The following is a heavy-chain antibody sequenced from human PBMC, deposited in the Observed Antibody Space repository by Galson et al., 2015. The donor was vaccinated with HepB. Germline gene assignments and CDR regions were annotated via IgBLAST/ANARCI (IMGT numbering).Heavy chain of an antibody. Sequence: SVKVSCKASGYTFTSYGISWVRQAPGQGLEWMGWISAYNGNTNYAQKLQGRVTMTTDTSTSTAYMELRSLRSDDTAVYYCAAPTDWFGELTDYYYYGMDVWGQGTTVTVSS. CDR1: GYTFTSYG. V-gene: IGHV1-18*01. CDR2: ISAYNGNT. CDR3: AAPTDWFGELTDYYYYGMDV. J-gene: IGHJ6*02. D-gene: IGHD3-10*01.